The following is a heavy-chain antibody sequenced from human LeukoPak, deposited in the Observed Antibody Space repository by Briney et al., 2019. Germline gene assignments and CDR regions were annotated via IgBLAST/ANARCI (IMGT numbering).Heavy chain of an antibody. V-gene: IGHV3-30*03. D-gene: IGHD3-3*01. Sequence: GGSLRLSCAASGFTFSSYGMNWVRQAPGKGLEWVAVISYDGSNKYYADSVKGRFTISRDNAKNSLSLQMDSLRAEDTAVYYCVRGSLASGVVVYYYYYLDVWGKGTTVTVSS. CDR3: VRGSLASGVVVYYYYYLDV. CDR2: ISYDGSNK. J-gene: IGHJ6*03. CDR1: GFTFSSYG.